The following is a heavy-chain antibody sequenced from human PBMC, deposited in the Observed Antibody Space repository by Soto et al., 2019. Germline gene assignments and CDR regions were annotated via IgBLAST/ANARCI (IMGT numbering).Heavy chain of an antibody. D-gene: IGHD2-15*01. Sequence: EVRLVESGGGLVQPGGSLRLSCEASNFDFSTYSMDWVRQAPGKGLEWIAYISGTGFTIHYADSVRGRFTIRRDNNRNSLFLDMNSLRDDDTAVYYCARVRCYDGSCYSASDHWGQGTLVTVSS. V-gene: IGHV3-48*02. J-gene: IGHJ4*02. CDR3: ARVRCYDGSCYSASDH. CDR2: ISGTGFTI. CDR1: NFDFSTYS.